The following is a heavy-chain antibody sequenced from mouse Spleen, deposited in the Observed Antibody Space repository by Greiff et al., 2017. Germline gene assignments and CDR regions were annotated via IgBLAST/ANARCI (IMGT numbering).Heavy chain of an antibody. CDR1: GYTFTSYG. D-gene: IGHD2-2*01. J-gene: IGHJ2*01. CDR3: ARSALYYGYSYYFDY. V-gene: IGHV1-81*01. Sequence: QVQLQQSGAELARPGASVKLSCKASGYTFTSYGISWVKQRTGQGLEWIGEIYPRSGNTYYNEKFKGKATLTADKSSSTAYMELRSLTSEDSAVYFCARSALYYGYSYYFDYWGQGTTLTVSS. CDR2: IYPRSGNT.